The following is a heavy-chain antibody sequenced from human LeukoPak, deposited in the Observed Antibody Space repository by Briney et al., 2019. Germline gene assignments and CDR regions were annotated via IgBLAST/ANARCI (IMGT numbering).Heavy chain of an antibody. D-gene: IGHD5-18*01. V-gene: IGHV4-59*01. CDR1: GGSISSYY. CDR2: IYYSGST. Sequence: PSETLSLTCTVSGGSISSYYWSWIRQPPGKGLEWIGYIYYSGSTNYNPSLKSRVTISVDTSKNQFSLKLSSVTAADTAVYYCARGRGTAMGYYYYGMDVWGQGTTVTVSS. J-gene: IGHJ6*02. CDR3: ARGRGTAMGYYYYGMDV.